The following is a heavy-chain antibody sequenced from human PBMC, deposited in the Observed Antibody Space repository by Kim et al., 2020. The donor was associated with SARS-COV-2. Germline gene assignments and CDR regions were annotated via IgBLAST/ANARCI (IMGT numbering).Heavy chain of an antibody. CDR2: IYPGDSDT. CDR3: ARVVRLGNCGGDCSLGWFGP. V-gene: IGHV5-51*01. Sequence: GESLKISCKGSGYSFTSYWIGWVRQMPGKGLEWMGIIYPGDSDTRYSPSFQGQVTISADKSISTAYLQWSSLKASDTAMYYCARVVRLGNCGGDCSLGWFGPWCQGTLVTVSS. J-gene: IGHJ5*02. D-gene: IGHD2-21*02. CDR1: GYSFTSYW.